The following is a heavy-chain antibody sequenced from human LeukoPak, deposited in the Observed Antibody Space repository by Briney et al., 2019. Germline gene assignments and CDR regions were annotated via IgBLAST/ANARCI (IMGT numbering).Heavy chain of an antibody. CDR1: GFTFSSYS. V-gene: IGHV3-48*01. Sequence: GGSLRLSCAASGFTFSSYSINWVRQAPGKGLEWVSYISSSSSTIYYADSVKGRFTISRDNAKNSLYLQMNSLRAEDTAVYYCARALKGYSYGNYFDYWGQGTLVTVSS. D-gene: IGHD5-18*01. CDR3: ARALKGYSYGNYFDY. CDR2: ISSSSSTI. J-gene: IGHJ4*02.